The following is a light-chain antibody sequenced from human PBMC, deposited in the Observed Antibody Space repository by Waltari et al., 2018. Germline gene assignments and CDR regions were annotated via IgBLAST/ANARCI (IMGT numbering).Light chain of an antibody. CDR1: SSEVGRYNL. V-gene: IGLV2-23*02. CDR2: EVN. CDR3: CSYAGSGIYV. Sequence: QSALTQPASVSGSPGQSITVPCTGTSSEVGRYNLVSWFQQSPDKAPKLIIFEVNKRPSGVSNRFSGSKSGNTASLTISGLQAGDEADYYCCSYAGSGIYVFGTGAKVTVL. J-gene: IGLJ1*01.